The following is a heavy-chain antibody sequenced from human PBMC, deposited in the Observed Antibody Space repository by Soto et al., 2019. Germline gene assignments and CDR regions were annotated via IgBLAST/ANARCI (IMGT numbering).Heavy chain of an antibody. Sequence: SETLSLTCTVSGGSISSYYWSWIRQPAGKGLEWVGRISATGSTNYNPSLKSRVTMSVDTSKNQFSLNLSSVTAADTAVYYCARDPGYSAYAFDYWGQGTLVTVSS. CDR3: ARDPGYSAYAFDY. J-gene: IGHJ4*02. CDR1: GGSISSYY. CDR2: ISATGST. D-gene: IGHD5-12*01. V-gene: IGHV4-4*07.